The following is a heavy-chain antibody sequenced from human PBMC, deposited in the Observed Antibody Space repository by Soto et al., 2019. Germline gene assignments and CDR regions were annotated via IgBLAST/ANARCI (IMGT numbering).Heavy chain of an antibody. J-gene: IGHJ6*02. D-gene: IGHD2-15*01. Sequence: GGTLRRSCTASGFTFCDYAVNCGRQAPGKGLAWVGFSRSKAYGGTPEYAASVKGRFTISRDDSKSIAYLQRNSLKTEDTAVFYCARSLLNGMDVWGQGTTVTVSS. CDR3: ARSLLNGMDV. CDR2: SRSKAYGGTP. CDR1: GFTFCDYA. V-gene: IGHV3-49*04.